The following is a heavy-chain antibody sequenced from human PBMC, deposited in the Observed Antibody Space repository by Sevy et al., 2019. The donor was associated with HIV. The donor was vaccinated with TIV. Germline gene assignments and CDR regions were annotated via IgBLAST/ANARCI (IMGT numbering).Heavy chain of an antibody. J-gene: IGHJ4*02. V-gene: IGHV3-21*01. CDR1: GFTFSSYN. CDR2: ISSSSTNI. Sequence: GGSLRLSCAASGFTFSSYNMNWVRQAPGKGLEWVSSISSSSTNIYYADSVKGRFTISRDNAKKSLYLQMNCLRAEDTAVYYCARERGYSYGYEDYWGQGTLVTVSS. CDR3: ARERGYSYGYEDY. D-gene: IGHD5-18*01.